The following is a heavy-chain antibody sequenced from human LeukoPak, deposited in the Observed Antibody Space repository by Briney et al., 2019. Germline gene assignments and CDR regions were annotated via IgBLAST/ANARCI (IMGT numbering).Heavy chain of an antibody. Sequence: QAGGSLRLSCVASGFTFSTYWMHWVRQPPGKGLVWVSRINSDGSSTSYADSVKGRFTISRDNAKNTLYLQMNSLRAEDTALYYCARDAPGNTALDYWGQGTLVTVPP. J-gene: IGHJ4*02. CDR2: INSDGSST. D-gene: IGHD5-18*01. CDR1: GFTFSTYW. CDR3: ARDAPGNTALDY. V-gene: IGHV3-74*01.